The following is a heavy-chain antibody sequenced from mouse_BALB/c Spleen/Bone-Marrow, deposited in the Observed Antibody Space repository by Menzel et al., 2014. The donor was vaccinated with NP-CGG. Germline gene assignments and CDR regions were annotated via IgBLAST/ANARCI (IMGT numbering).Heavy chain of an antibody. J-gene: IGHJ3*01. D-gene: IGHD1-2*01. CDR2: IRNKANGHTT. V-gene: IGHV7-3*02. Sequence: EVQLVESGGGLVQPGGSLRLSCATSGFTFTDYYMSWVRQPPGKALEWLGFIRNKANGHTTEYSASVKGRFTISRDNSQSILYLQMNTLRAEDSATYYCARDIGLRLRFAYWGQGTLVTVSA. CDR3: ARDIGLRLRFAY. CDR1: GFTFTDYY.